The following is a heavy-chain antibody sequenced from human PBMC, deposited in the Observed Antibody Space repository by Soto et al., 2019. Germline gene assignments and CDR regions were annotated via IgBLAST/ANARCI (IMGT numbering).Heavy chain of an antibody. CDR1: GGPISSSSYY. Sequence: TLSLTCTVSGGPISSSSYYWGWIRQPPGKGLEWIGSINHSGSTNYNPSLKSRVTISVDTSKNQFSLKLSFVTAADTAVYYCARGEVFAGVRGVKGGMDVWGQGTTVTVSS. J-gene: IGHJ6*02. D-gene: IGHD3-10*01. V-gene: IGHV4-39*07. CDR2: INHSGST. CDR3: ARGEVFAGVRGVKGGMDV.